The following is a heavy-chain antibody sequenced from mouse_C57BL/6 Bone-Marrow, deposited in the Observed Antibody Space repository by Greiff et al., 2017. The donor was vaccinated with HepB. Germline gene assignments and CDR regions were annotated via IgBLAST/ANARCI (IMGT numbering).Heavy chain of an antibody. CDR1: GYTFTDYY. J-gene: IGHJ3*01. D-gene: IGHD1-1*01. CDR3: ARSTTVVASPWFAY. CDR2: INPNNGGT. Sequence: VQLQQSGPELVKPGASVKISCKASGYTFTDYYMNWVKQSHGKSLEWIGDINPNNGGTSYNQKFKGKATLTVDKSSSTAYMELRSLTSEDSAVYYCARSTTVVASPWFAYWGQGTLVTVSA. V-gene: IGHV1-26*01.